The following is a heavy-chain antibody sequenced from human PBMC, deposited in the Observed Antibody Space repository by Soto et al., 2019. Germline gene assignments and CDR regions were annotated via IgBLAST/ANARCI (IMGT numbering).Heavy chain of an antibody. V-gene: IGHV3-9*01. Sequence: EVQLVESGGGLVQPGRFLRLSCAASGFTFDDYAMHWVRQAPGKGLEWVSGISWNSGSIGYADSVKGRFTISRDNAKNSLYLQMNSLRSEDTALYYCAQDMGIPRITMKPWGDAFDIWGQGTMVTVSS. D-gene: IGHD3-22*01. CDR2: ISWNSGSI. CDR1: GFTFDDYA. J-gene: IGHJ3*02. CDR3: AQDMGIPRITMKPWGDAFDI.